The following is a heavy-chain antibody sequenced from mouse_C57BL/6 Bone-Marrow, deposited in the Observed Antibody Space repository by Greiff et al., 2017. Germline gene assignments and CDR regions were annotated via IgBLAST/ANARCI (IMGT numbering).Heavy chain of an antibody. V-gene: IGHV1-50*01. CDR1: GYTFTSYW. CDR2: IDPSDSYT. J-gene: IGHJ3*01. Sequence: QVQLQQPGAELVKPGASVKLSCKAPGYTFTSYWMQWVKQRPGQGLEWIGEIDPSDSYTNYNQKFKGKATLTVDTSSSTAYMQLSSLTSEDSAVYYCARFAYWGQGTLVTVSA. CDR3: ARFAY.